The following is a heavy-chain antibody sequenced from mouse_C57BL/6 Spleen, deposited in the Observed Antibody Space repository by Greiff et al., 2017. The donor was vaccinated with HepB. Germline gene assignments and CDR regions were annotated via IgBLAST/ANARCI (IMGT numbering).Heavy chain of an antibody. V-gene: IGHV1-7*01. CDR1: GYTFTSYW. J-gene: IGHJ4*01. CDR3: ARGGHGSSTYYAMDY. D-gene: IGHD1-1*01. CDR2: INPSSGYT. Sequence: VQLQQSGAELAKPGASVKLSCKASGYTFTSYWMHWVKQRPGQGLEWIGYINPSSGYTKSNQKFKVKATLTADKSSSTAYMQLSSLTYEDSAVYYCARGGHGSSTYYAMDYWGQGTSVTVSS.